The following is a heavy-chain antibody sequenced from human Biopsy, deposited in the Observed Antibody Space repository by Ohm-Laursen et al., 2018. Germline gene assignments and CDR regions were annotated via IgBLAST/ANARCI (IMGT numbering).Heavy chain of an antibody. CDR1: GGSMSSYY. V-gene: IGHV4-59*01. Sequence: PGTLSLTCTVSGGSMSSYYWTWIWQPPGKGLEWIGYIYNSGSTNYNPSLKSRVTISVAVDTSKSQFSLRLSSVTAADTAMYYCARGEAGVYDALDIWGQGTMVIVSS. CDR2: IYNSGST. J-gene: IGHJ3*02. CDR3: ARGEAGVYDALDI. D-gene: IGHD5/OR15-5a*01.